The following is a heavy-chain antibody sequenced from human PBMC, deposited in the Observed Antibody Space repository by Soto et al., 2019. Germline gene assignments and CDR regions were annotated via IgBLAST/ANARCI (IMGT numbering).Heavy chain of an antibody. Sequence: PGGSLRLSCAASGFTFSNAWMSWVRQAPGKGLEWVGRIKSKTDGGTTDHAAPVKGRFTISRDDSKNTLYLQMNSPKTEDTAVYYCTTEGGLQYYYYGMDVWGQGTTVTVSS. CDR3: TTEGGLQYYYYGMDV. J-gene: IGHJ6*02. CDR1: GFTFSNAW. CDR2: IKSKTDGGTT. D-gene: IGHD4-4*01. V-gene: IGHV3-15*01.